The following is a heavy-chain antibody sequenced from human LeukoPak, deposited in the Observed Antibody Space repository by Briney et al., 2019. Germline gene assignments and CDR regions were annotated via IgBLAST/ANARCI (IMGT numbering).Heavy chain of an antibody. D-gene: IGHD2-15*01. CDR2: IYHTGST. CDR3: AREGVAATDRFDY. V-gene: IGHV4-30-2*01. Sequence: PSQTLSLTCTVSGGSISSGGYYWSWIRQPPGKGLEWIGYIYHTGSTYYNPSLNSRVTISADRSTNQFSLKLDSVTAADTAVYFCAREGVAATDRFDYWGQGTLVTVSS. J-gene: IGHJ4*02. CDR1: GGSISSGGYY.